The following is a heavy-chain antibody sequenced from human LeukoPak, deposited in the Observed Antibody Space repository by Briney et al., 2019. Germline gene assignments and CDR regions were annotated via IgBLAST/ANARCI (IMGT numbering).Heavy chain of an antibody. CDR3: ARRRGSGRYSDY. D-gene: IGHD3-10*01. V-gene: IGHV5-51*01. CDR2: IYPGDSDT. J-gene: IGHJ4*02. Sequence: GESLKISCQGSGYSFSSYWIGWVRQMPGKGLEWIGVIYPGDSDTTYSPSFQGQVTISADKSNSTAYLQWNSLKASDTAMYYCARRRGSGRYSDYWGQGTLVTVSS. CDR1: GYSFSSYW.